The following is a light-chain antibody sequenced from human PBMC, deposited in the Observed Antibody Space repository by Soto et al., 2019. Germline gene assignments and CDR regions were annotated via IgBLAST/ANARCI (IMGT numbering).Light chain of an antibody. CDR1: SSDVGGYNY. V-gene: IGLV2-11*01. Sequence: QSVLTQPRSVSGSPGQSVTISCTGTSSDVGGYNYVSWYQQYPGKVPKLMIYDVTKRPSGVPDRFSGSKSGNTASLTISGLQAEDEADYYCCSYAGSYKGVFGGGTKLTVL. J-gene: IGLJ3*02. CDR2: DVT. CDR3: CSYAGSYKGV.